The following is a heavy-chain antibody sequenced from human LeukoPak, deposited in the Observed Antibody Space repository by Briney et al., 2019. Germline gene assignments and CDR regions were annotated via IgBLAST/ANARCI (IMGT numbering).Heavy chain of an antibody. J-gene: IGHJ5*02. CDR2: INSDGINT. V-gene: IGHV3-74*01. D-gene: IGHD3-10*01. Sequence: GGSLRLSCAASGFTFSNYWMHWVRQAPGEGLVWVSRINSDGINTSYADSVKGRFTISRDNAKNSLYLQTNSLRAEDTAVYYCARDRVGDYYGSGSPNWFDPWGQGTLVTVSS. CDR1: GFTFSNYW. CDR3: ARDRVGDYYGSGSPNWFDP.